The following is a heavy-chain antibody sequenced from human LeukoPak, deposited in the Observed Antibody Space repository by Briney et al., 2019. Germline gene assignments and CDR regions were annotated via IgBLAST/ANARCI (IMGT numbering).Heavy chain of an antibody. V-gene: IGHV1-8*01. Sequence: ASVKVSCKASGYTFTSYDINWVRQATGQGREWMGWMNPNSGNTGYAQNLRSRVTLTRNTSLSTAYMELSSLRSEDAAVYYCARGHRRAMVTRRPYHYYMDVWGKGTTVTVSS. CDR3: ARGHRRAMVTRRPYHYYMDV. CDR1: GYTFTSYD. CDR2: MNPNSGNT. D-gene: IGHD5-18*01. J-gene: IGHJ6*03.